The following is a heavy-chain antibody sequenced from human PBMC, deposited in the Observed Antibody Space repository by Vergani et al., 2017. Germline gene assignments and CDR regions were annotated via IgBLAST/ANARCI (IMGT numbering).Heavy chain of an antibody. CDR2: ISYDGSNK. V-gene: IGHV3-30-3*01. Sequence: QVQLVESGGGVVQPGRSLRLSCAASGFTFSSYAMHWVRQAPGKGLEWVAVISYDGSNKYYADSVKGRFTSSRDNSKNTLYLQMNGLRAADTAVYYCARGEYGSGWYYFDYWGQGTLVTVSS. D-gene: IGHD6-19*01. CDR3: ARGEYGSGWYYFDY. J-gene: IGHJ4*02. CDR1: GFTFSSYA.